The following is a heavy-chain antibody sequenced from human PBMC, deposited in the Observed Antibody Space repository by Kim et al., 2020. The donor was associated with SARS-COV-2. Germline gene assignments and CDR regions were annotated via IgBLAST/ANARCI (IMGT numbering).Heavy chain of an antibody. V-gene: IGHV5-10-1*01. D-gene: IGHD6-13*01. CDR2: IDPSDSYT. CDR3: ARHESSSWGGRSNWFDP. J-gene: IGHJ5*02. CDR1: GYSFTSYW. Sequence: GESLKISCKGSGYSFTSYWISWVRQMPGKGLEWMGRIDPSDSYTNYSPSFQGHVTISADKSISTAYLQWSSLKASDTAMYYCARHESSSWGGRSNWFDPWGQGTLVTVSS.